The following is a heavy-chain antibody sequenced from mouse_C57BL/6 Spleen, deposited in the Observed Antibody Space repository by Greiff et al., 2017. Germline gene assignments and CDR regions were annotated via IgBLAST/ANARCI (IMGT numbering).Heavy chain of an antibody. J-gene: IGHJ2*01. D-gene: IGHD1-1*01. CDR3: ARPHITTVNYFDY. CDR2: ISSGGSYT. Sequence: EVQLVESGGDLVKPGGSLKLSCAASGFTFSSYGMSWVRQTPDKRLEWVATISSGGSYTYYPDSVKGRFTISRDNAKNTLYLQMSSLKSEDTAMYYCARPHITTVNYFDYWGQGTTLTVSS. CDR1: GFTFSSYG. V-gene: IGHV5-6*01.